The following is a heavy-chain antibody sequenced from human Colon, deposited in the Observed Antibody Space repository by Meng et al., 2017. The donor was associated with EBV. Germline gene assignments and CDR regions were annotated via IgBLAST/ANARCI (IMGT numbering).Heavy chain of an antibody. CDR1: GTSISTSNW. CDR2: IYHNGQT. CDR3: ARDGGVTHIP. Sequence: QVLLQESDAGRVKPSGPLSLTCAVSGTSISTSNWWRWIRQSPGEGLEWIGAIYHNGQTNYNPSLKSRVSMSVDESKNEFSLNLKSVTAADTAVYYCARDGGVTHIPWGQGVLVTVSS. D-gene: IGHD2-8*02. J-gene: IGHJ5*02. V-gene: IGHV4-4*02.